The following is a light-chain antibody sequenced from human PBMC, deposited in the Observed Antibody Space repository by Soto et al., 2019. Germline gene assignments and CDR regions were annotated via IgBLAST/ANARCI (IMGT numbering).Light chain of an antibody. J-gene: IGKJ1*01. V-gene: IGKV1-5*03. CDR1: QSIISW. Sequence: DIKLTQSPSTLSASVGDRVTITCRASQSIISWFDCYLQKPGKAPKLLIYKAYSLESGVPSRFSGSVSGTEFTLSISSLQPDDFATHYCQHYISYSEAFGQGTKVDI. CDR3: QHYISYSEA. CDR2: KAY.